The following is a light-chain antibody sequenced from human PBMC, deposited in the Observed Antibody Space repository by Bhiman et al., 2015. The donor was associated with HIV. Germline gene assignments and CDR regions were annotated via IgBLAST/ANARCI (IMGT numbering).Light chain of an antibody. CDR2: YDD. V-gene: IGLV1-36*01. CDR1: DSNIPNNG. CDR3: GTWDSSLSGVV. J-gene: IGLJ3*02. Sequence: QSVLTQPPSVSGAPGQRVTISCSGSDSNIPNNGVNWYQHLPGKPPKVIVYYDDLLASGIPDRFSGSKSGASATLGISGLRTGDEADYYCGTWDSSLSGVVFGGGTKVTVV.